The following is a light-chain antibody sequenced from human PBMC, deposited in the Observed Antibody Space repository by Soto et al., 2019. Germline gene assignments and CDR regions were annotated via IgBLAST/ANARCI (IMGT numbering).Light chain of an antibody. Sequence: SYELTQPPSVSATPGKKARITCGGNNIGSKSVHWYQQKPGQAPVLVIYYDSDRPSGIPERFSGSNSGNTATLTISRVEAGDEADYYCQVWDISSDHGVFGTGTKVTGL. CDR3: QVWDISSDHGV. V-gene: IGLV3-21*04. CDR1: NIGSKS. CDR2: YDS. J-gene: IGLJ1*01.